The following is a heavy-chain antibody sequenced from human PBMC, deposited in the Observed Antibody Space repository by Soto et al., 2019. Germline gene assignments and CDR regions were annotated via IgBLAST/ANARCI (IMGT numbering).Heavy chain of an antibody. CDR1: GFTFRDHP. Sequence: EVQLLESGGDLVQPGGSLRLSCVGSGFTFRDHPMNWVRQAPGKGLEWVSAISEGGDRTYYADSVLGRLSISRDNSKNTLYLQMSSLRAEDTAMYYCAKYHWGATTVMSIKWGQGTLVTVSS. D-gene: IGHD4-4*01. CDR2: ISEGGDRT. CDR3: AKYHWGATTVMSIK. V-gene: IGHV3-23*01. J-gene: IGHJ4*02.